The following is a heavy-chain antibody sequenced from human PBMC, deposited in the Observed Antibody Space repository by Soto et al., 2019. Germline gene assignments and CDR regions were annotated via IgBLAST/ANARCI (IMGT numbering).Heavy chain of an antibody. Sequence: EVQLLESGGGLVQPGGSLRLSCAASGFTFSSYAMSWVRQAPGKGLEWVSAISGSGGSTYYADSVKCRFTISRDNSKNTLYLQMNSMRAEDTAVYYCAKDSWYEVGFDHWGQGTLVTVAS. V-gene: IGHV3-23*01. CDR2: ISGSGGST. CDR3: AKDSWYEVGFDH. J-gene: IGHJ5*02. CDR1: GFTFSSYA. D-gene: IGHD6-13*01.